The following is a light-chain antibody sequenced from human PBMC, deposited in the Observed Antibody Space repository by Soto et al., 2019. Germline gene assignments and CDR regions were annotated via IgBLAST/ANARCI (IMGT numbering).Light chain of an antibody. J-gene: IGKJ3*01. CDR2: DAS. CDR1: QSISSW. V-gene: IGKV1-5*01. CDR3: QQYGSSILT. Sequence: DIQMTQSPSTLSASVGDSVTITCRASQSISSWLAWYQQKPGKAPKLLIYDASSLESGVPSRFSGSGSGTDFSLTISRLEPEDFAVYYCQQYGSSILTFGPGTKVDIK.